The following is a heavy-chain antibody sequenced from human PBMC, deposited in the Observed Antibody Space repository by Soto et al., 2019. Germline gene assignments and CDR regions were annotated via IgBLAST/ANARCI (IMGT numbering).Heavy chain of an antibody. Sequence: QVQLVQSGAEVKEPGASVKVSCKASGYTFSSYGITWVRQAPGQGLEWMGIINPSGGSTSYAQKFQGRVTMTRDTSTSTVYMELSSLRSEDTAVYYCARAPLLAAAGNYDYWGQGTLVTVSS. CDR1: GYTFSSYG. D-gene: IGHD6-13*01. J-gene: IGHJ4*02. V-gene: IGHV1-46*01. CDR3: ARAPLLAAAGNYDY. CDR2: INPSGGST.